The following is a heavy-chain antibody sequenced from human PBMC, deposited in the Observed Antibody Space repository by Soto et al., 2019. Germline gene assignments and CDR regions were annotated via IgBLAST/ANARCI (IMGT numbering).Heavy chain of an antibody. CDR3: ARAVAGQFAFDY. CDR1: GYTFTSYD. CDR2: MNPNSGNT. V-gene: IGHV1-8*01. J-gene: IGHJ4*02. Sequence: GASVKVSCKASGYTFTSYDINWVRQATGQGLEWMGWMNPNSGNTGYAQKFQGRVTMTRNTSISTAYMELSSLRSEDTAVYYCARAVAGQFAFDYWGQGTLVTVSS. D-gene: IGHD6-19*01.